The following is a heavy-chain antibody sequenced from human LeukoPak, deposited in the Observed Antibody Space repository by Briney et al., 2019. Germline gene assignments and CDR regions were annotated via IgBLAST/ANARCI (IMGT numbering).Heavy chain of an antibody. J-gene: IGHJ4*02. CDR2: IYTSGST. CDR3: ARGXLXAAXXY. V-gene: IGHV4-61*02. CDR1: GYSISSGYY. D-gene: IGHD2-15*01. Sequence: SETLSLTCAVSGYSISSGYYWSWIRQPAGKGLEWIGRIYTSGSTNYNPSLKSRVTISVDTSKNQFSLKLSSVTAADTAVYYCARGXLXAAXXYWGQGTXVT.